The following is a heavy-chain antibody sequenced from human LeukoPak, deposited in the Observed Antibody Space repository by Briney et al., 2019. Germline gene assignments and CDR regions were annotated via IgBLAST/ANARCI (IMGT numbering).Heavy chain of an antibody. Sequence: GGSLRLSCAASGFTVSSNYMSWVRQAPGKGLEWVSFIYSAGRPYYADSVKGRFTISRDNSKNTLDLQMNSLRAEDTAVYYCARASVADFDYWGQGTLVTVSS. V-gene: IGHV3-66*01. CDR2: IYSAGRP. CDR1: GFTVSSNY. J-gene: IGHJ4*02. CDR3: ARASVADFDY. D-gene: IGHD6-19*01.